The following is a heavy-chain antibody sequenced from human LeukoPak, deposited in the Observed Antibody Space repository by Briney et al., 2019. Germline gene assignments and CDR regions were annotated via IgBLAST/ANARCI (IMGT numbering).Heavy chain of an antibody. J-gene: IGHJ3*02. D-gene: IGHD3-22*01. CDR1: GDSFSSNSAA. V-gene: IGHV6-1*01. CDR3: ARDYDPLDAFDI. CDR2: TYYRSKWYN. Sequence: SQTLSLTCAISGDSFSSNSAAWNWIRQSPSRGLEWLGRTYYRSKWYNDYVISVKRRITINPDTSKNQFSLQLNSVTPEDTAVYYCARDYDPLDAFDIWGQGTMVTVSS.